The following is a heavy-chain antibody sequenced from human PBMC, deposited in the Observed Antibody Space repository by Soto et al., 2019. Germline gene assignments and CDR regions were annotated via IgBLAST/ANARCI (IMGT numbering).Heavy chain of an antibody. D-gene: IGHD2-15*01. CDR1: GFTFTSSA. CDR2: IVVGSGNT. CDR3: AADMYDSSYSPWYYYYGMDV. J-gene: IGHJ6*02. V-gene: IGHV1-58*01. Sequence: ASVKVSCKASGFTFTSSAVQWVRQARGQRLEWIGWIVVGSGNTNYAQKFQERVTITRDMSTSTAYMELSSLRSEDTAVYYCAADMYDSSYSPWYYYYGMDVWGQGTTVTVSS.